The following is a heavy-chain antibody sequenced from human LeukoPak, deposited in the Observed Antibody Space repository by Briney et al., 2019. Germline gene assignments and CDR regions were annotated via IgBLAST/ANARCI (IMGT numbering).Heavy chain of an antibody. Sequence: PGGTLRLSCAASGFTFSSHGMNWVRQASGKGLDWVGRIRSKANSYATVYAASVKGRFTISRDDSKNTAYLQMNSLKTEDTAVYYCTSGLSVRRSNNTPVDYWGQGTLVTVSS. V-gene: IGHV3-73*01. CDR1: GFTFSSHG. CDR2: IRSKANSYAT. J-gene: IGHJ4*02. CDR3: TSGLSVRRSNNTPVDY. D-gene: IGHD1-1*01.